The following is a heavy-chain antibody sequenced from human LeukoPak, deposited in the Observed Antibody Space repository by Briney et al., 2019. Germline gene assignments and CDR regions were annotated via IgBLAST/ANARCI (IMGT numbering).Heavy chain of an antibody. CDR2: ISGTGKTS. D-gene: IGHD3-10*01. Sequence: PGGSLRLSCAASGFNFRDYYMSWLRQAPGKGLEWISHISGTGKTSKYAESMKGRFTISRDNSNHLLYLQMTSLRAEDTAVYFCARQKFGDYNYMDVWGKGTTVTVSS. V-gene: IGHV3-11*04. J-gene: IGHJ6*03. CDR1: GFNFRDYY. CDR3: ARQKFGDYNYMDV.